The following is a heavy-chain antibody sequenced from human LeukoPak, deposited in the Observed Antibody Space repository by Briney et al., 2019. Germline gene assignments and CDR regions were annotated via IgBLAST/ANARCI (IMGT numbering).Heavy chain of an antibody. V-gene: IGHV1-2*02. CDR3: ARDRETYYYDSSGYSYYFDY. CDR1: GYTFTSYY. D-gene: IGHD3-22*01. Sequence: ASVKVSCKASGYTFTSYYMHWVRQAPGQGLEWMGWINPNSGGTNYAQKFQGRVTMTRDTSISTAYMELSRLRSDDTAVYYCARDRETYYYDSSGYSYYFDYWGQGTLVTVSS. J-gene: IGHJ4*02. CDR2: INPNSGGT.